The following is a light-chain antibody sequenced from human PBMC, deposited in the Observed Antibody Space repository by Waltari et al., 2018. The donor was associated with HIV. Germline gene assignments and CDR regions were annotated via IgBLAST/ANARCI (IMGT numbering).Light chain of an antibody. CDR2: AAS. V-gene: IGKV1-39*01. CDR3: QQSYITPYT. CDR1: QSVTNY. Sequence: IQMTQSPSSLSASAGDRVTITCRASQSVTNYVNWYQQKAGKAPSLLIYAASNLQSGVPSRFSGSGSGTDFTLSISSLQPEDFATYYCQQSYITPYTFGQGTKLEI. J-gene: IGKJ2*01.